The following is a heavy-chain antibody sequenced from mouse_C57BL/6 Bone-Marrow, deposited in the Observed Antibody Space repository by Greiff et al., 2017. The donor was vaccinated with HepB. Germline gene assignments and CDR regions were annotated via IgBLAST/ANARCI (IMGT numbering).Heavy chain of an antibody. CDR2: ISSGSSTI. Sequence: EVKLMESGGGLVKPGGSLKLSCAASGFTFSDYGMHWVRQAPEKGLEWVAYISSGSSTINYADTVKGRFTISRDNAKNTLFLQMTSLRSEDTAMYYCARGGYYGNDFDYWGQGTTLTVSS. CDR3: ARGGYYGNDFDY. CDR1: GFTFSDYG. J-gene: IGHJ2*01. D-gene: IGHD2-1*01. V-gene: IGHV5-17*01.